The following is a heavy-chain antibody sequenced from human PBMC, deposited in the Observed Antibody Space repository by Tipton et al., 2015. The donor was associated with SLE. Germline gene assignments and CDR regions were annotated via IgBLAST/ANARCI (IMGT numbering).Heavy chain of an antibody. CDR2: IYNSGST. J-gene: IGHJ4*02. Sequence: GLVKPSETLSLTCTVSGGSMNDYYWSWIRQPAGKGLEWLGHIYNSGSTNYNPSLRGRVMISLDMSQDQFSLRLSSVTAADTAVYYCAKRFLVRGVIWVDWGQGTLVTVSS. CDR1: GGSMNDYY. V-gene: IGHV4-59*08. D-gene: IGHD3-10*01. CDR3: AKRFLVRGVIWVD.